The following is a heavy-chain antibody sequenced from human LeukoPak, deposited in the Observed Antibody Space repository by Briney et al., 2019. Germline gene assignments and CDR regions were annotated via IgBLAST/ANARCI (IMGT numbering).Heavy chain of an antibody. D-gene: IGHD3-3*01. CDR1: GGSVSSGSYY. CDR2: IYYSGST. CDR3: AREREYYDFWSGYWVDYYYGMDV. Sequence: SETLSLTCTVSGGSVSSGSYYWSWIRQPPGRGLEWIGYIYYSGSTNYNPSLKSRVTISVDTSKNQFSLKLSSVTAADTAVYYCAREREYYDFWSGYWVDYYYGMDVWGQGTTVTVSS. V-gene: IGHV4-61*01. J-gene: IGHJ6*02.